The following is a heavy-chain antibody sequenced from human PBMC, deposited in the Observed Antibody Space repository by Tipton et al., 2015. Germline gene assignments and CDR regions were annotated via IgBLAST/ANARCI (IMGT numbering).Heavy chain of an antibody. CDR3: ARLGRWLEVDF. CDR2: VERSGNT. J-gene: IGHJ4*02. CDR1: GGSISSSSYY. Sequence: TLSLTCTVSGGSISSSSYYWGWIRQPPGKGLEWIGTVERSGNTDYNPSLKSRDMISVDTSENKFSLRLDSVTAADTAVYYCARLGRWLEVDFWGQGTLVTVSS. D-gene: IGHD5-24*01. V-gene: IGHV4-39*01.